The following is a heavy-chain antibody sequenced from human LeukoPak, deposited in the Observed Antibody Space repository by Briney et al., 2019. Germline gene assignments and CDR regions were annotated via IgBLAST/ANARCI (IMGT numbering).Heavy chain of an antibody. CDR2: FDPEDGET. Sequence: ASVKASCKVSGYTLTELSMHWVRQAPGKGLEWMGGFDPEDGETIYAQKFQGRVTMTKDTSTDTAYMELSSLRSEDTAVYYCATGIVGATSYWGQGTLVTVSS. V-gene: IGHV1-24*01. CDR1: GYTLTELS. J-gene: IGHJ4*02. D-gene: IGHD1-26*01. CDR3: ATGIVGATSY.